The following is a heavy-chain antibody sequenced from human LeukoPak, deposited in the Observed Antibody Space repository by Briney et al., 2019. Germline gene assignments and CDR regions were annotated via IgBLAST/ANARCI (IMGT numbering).Heavy chain of an antibody. D-gene: IGHD4-17*01. Sequence: PSETLSLTCTVSGGSTSSSSYYWGWIRQPPGKGLEWIGSIYYSGSTYYNPSLKSRVTISVDTSKNQFSLKLSSVTAADTAVYYCARSPQGTATTANWLDPWGQGTLVTVSS. V-gene: IGHV4-39*01. CDR2: IYYSGST. CDR1: GGSTSSSSYY. CDR3: ARSPQGTATTANWLDP. J-gene: IGHJ5*02.